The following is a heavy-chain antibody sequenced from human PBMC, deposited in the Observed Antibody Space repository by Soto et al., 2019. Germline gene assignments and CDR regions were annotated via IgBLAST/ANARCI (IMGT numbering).Heavy chain of an antibody. CDR3: AASQVERHWFDP. CDR1: GFTFTSSA. V-gene: IGHV1-58*01. D-gene: IGHD1-1*01. J-gene: IGHJ5*02. Sequence: SVKVSCKASGFTFTSSAVQWVRQARGQRLEWIGWIVVGSGNTNYAQKFQERVTITRDMSTSTAYMELSSLRSEDTAVYYCAASQVERHWFDPWGQGTLVTVSS. CDR2: IVVGSGNT.